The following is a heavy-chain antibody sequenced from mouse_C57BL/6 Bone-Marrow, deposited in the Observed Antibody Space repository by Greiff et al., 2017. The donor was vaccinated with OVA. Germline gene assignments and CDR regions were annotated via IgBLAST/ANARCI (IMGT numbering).Heavy chain of an antibody. Sequence: VQLQQSGAELVKPGASVKLSCKASGYTFTSYWMQWVKQRPGQGLEWIGEIDPSDSYTNYNQKFKGKATLTVDTSSSTAYMQLSSLTSEDSAVYYCARWLLRGWAMDYWGQGTSVTVSS. CDR3: ARWLLRGWAMDY. J-gene: IGHJ4*01. CDR1: GYTFTSYW. V-gene: IGHV1-50*01. CDR2: IDPSDSYT. D-gene: IGHD2-3*01.